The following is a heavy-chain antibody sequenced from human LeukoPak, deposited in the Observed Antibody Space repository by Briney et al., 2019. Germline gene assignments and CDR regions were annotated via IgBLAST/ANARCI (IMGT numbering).Heavy chain of an antibody. Sequence: GGSLRLSCAASGFTFSTYWMSWARQAPGTGLEWVANIKQGGYEKYYVDSVKGRFTISRDDAKNSLYLQMNSLRAEDTAMYYCARDPVVAATGHYYYYMDVWGKGTTVTVSS. V-gene: IGHV3-7*01. CDR3: ARDPVVAATGHYYYYMDV. CDR1: GFTFSTYW. J-gene: IGHJ6*03. CDR2: IKQGGYEK. D-gene: IGHD2-15*01.